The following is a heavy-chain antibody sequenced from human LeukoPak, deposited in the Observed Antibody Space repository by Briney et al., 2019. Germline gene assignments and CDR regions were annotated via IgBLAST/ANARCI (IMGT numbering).Heavy chain of an antibody. D-gene: IGHD6-19*01. CDR1: GGSFSGYY. Sequence: SETLSLTCAVYGGSFSGYYWSWIRQPPGKGLEWIGEINHSGSTNYNPFLKSRVTISVDTSKNQFSLKLSSVTAADTAVYYCARSGSRGWYDWFDPWGQGTLVTVSS. V-gene: IGHV4-34*01. CDR2: INHSGST. CDR3: ARSGSRGWYDWFDP. J-gene: IGHJ5*02.